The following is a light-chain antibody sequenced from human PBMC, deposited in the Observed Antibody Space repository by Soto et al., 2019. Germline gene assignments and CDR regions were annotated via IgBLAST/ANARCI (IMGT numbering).Light chain of an antibody. V-gene: IGKV3-20*01. CDR2: GAS. CDR1: QSISTNH. CDR3: QQYVSWT. Sequence: EIVLTQSPGTLSLSPGERATLSCRASQSISTNHLAWYQQKPGQAPRLLIYGASSRATGIPDRFSGSGSGTDFTLTISRLEHEDSAIYYCQQYVSWTFGQGTKVEIK. J-gene: IGKJ1*01.